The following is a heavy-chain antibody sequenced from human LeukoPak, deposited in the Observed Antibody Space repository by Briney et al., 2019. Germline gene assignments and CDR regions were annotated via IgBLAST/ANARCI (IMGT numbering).Heavy chain of an antibody. D-gene: IGHD6-6*01. Sequence: PSETLSLTCAVYGGPFSGYYWSWIRQPPGKGLEWIGEINHSESTHYNPSLKSRVTISIDTSKNQLSLKLSSVTAADTAMYYCARAYSSSGLFHYWGQGTLVAVSS. CDR1: GGPFSGYY. V-gene: IGHV4-34*01. CDR2: INHSEST. J-gene: IGHJ4*02. CDR3: ARAYSSSGLFHY.